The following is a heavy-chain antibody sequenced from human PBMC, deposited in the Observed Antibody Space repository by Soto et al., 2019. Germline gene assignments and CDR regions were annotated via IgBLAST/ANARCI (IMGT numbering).Heavy chain of an antibody. Sequence: QDHLVESGGGVVQPGTSLRLSCAASGFTFNTYGMHWVRQAPGKGLEWVAVISYDGSDKFYADSVKGRFTISRDNSKNALYLQTSSLRPEDTAIYYCAKSPNFYCSSPNCYKYYFDYWGQGTLVTVSS. D-gene: IGHD2-2*02. J-gene: IGHJ4*02. CDR1: GFTFNTYG. V-gene: IGHV3-30*18. CDR3: AKSPNFYCSSPNCYKYYFDY. CDR2: ISYDGSDK.